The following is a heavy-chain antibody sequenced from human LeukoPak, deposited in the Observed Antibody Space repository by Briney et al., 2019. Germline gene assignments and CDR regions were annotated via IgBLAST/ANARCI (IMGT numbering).Heavy chain of an antibody. CDR1: GGSISSGGYY. Sequence: SQTLSLTCTVSGGSISSGGYYWSWIRQPAGKGLEWIGRIYTSGSTNYNPSLKSRVTMSVDTSKNQFSLKLSSVTAADTAVYYCARDPPQLVQWGAFDIWGQGTMVTVSS. CDR3: ARDPPQLVQWGAFDI. J-gene: IGHJ3*02. D-gene: IGHD6-13*01. V-gene: IGHV4-61*02. CDR2: IYTSGST.